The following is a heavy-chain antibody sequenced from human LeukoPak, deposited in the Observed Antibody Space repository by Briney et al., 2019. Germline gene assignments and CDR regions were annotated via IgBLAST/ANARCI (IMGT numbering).Heavy chain of an antibody. D-gene: IGHD3-3*01. CDR3: ARDSHRSTIFGVIIPLGFDY. Sequence: ASVKVSCKASGYTFTSYDINWVRQATGQGLEWMGWMNPNSGNTGYAQKFQGRVTMTRNTSISTAYMELSSLRSEDTAVYYCARDSHRSTIFGVIIPLGFDYWGQGTLVTVSS. CDR2: MNPNSGNT. CDR1: GYTFTSYD. J-gene: IGHJ4*02. V-gene: IGHV1-8*01.